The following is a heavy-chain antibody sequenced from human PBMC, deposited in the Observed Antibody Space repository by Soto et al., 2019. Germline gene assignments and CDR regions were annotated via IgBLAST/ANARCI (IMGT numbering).Heavy chain of an antibody. D-gene: IGHD3-10*01. CDR1: GFTFNTSW. J-gene: IGHJ4*02. CDR3: VSWAGSSY. CDR2: MNQHGSEK. Sequence: EVQLVESGGGLVQPGGSLRLSCAASGFTFNTSWMSWVRRAPGKGLEWVAHMNQHGSEKYYVGSVKGRFTISGDDAKNSLYLQMNSLGAEDTAVYYCVSWAGSSYWGQGTLVTVSS. V-gene: IGHV3-7*05.